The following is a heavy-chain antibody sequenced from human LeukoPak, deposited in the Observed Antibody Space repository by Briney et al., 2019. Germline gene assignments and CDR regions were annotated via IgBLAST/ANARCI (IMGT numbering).Heavy chain of an antibody. Sequence: GGSLRLSCAASGFTFSSYSMSWVRQAPGKGLEWVSYISSSSTTTYYAGSVKGRFTVSRDNAKNSLYLQMNSLRAEDTAVYYCAREVAGDFDYWGQGTLVTVSS. J-gene: IGHJ4*02. CDR3: AREVAGDFDY. CDR2: ISSSSTTT. D-gene: IGHD2-15*01. V-gene: IGHV3-48*01. CDR1: GFTFSSYS.